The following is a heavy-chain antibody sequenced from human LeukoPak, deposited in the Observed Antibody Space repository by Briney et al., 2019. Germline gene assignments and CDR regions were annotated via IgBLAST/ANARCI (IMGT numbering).Heavy chain of an antibody. J-gene: IGHJ4*02. CDR1: GASITGYR. V-gene: IGHV4-4*07. CDR3: VRENQLPLDGAVIDH. Sequence: PSETLSLTCSVSGASITGYRWSWIRQSAVKGLEWLGRLSINGDTTYNPSVSSRVTISRDTSKSQFSLSPKSVTVADTGVYYCVRENQLPLDGAVIDHWGQGTLGAVSP. CDR2: LSINGDT. D-gene: IGHD2-21*01.